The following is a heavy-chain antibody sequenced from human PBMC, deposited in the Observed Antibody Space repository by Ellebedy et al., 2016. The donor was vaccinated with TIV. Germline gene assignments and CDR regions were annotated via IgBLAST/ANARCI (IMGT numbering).Heavy chain of an antibody. CDR2: ITSSSTYI. CDR1: GFTFSSYS. J-gene: IGHJ4*02. D-gene: IGHD6-19*01. Sequence: GESLKISCAASGFTFSSYSMNWVRQAPGKGLEWVSPITSSSTYIYSADSVKGRFTISRDNAKNSLYLQMNSLRAEDTAVYYCERGLRYGWGFDYWGQGTLVTVSS. CDR3: ERGLRYGWGFDY. V-gene: IGHV3-21*01.